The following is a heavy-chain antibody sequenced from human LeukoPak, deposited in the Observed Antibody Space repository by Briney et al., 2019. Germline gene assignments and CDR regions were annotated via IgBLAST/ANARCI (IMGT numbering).Heavy chain of an antibody. D-gene: IGHD2-2*01. Sequence: SETLSLTCTVSGGSVSSAGYYWSWIRQHPGKALEWIGYIYYRGSTYFNPSLKSRVTISVDTSANQFSLKLSSVTAADTAVYYCARATGYCGSSSCYSFDYWGQGTLVTVSS. CDR1: GGSVSSAGYY. CDR3: ARATGYCGSSSCYSFDY. J-gene: IGHJ4*02. V-gene: IGHV4-31*03. CDR2: IYYRGST.